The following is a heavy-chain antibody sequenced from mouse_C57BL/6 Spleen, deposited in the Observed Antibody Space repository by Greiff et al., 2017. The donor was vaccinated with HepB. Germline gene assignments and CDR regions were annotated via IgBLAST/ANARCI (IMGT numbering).Heavy chain of an antibody. CDR1: GYTFTSYW. CDR2: IDPSDSYT. J-gene: IGHJ2*01. Sequence: VQLKQPGAELVKPGASVKLSCKASGYTFTSYWMQWVKQRPGQGLEWIGEIDPSDSYTNYNQKFKGKATLTVDTSSSTAYMQLSSLTSEDSAVYYCASGSGYWGQGTTLTVSS. V-gene: IGHV1-50*01. CDR3: ASGSGY.